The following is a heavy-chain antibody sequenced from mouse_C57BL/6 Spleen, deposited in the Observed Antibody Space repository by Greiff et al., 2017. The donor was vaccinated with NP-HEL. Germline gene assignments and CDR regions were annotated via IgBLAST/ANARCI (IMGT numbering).Heavy chain of an antibody. D-gene: IGHD1-1*01. V-gene: IGHV1-58*01. J-gene: IGHJ2*01. CDR1: GYTFTSYG. CDR2: IYIGNGYT. CDR3: ARRSTVVENYFDY. Sequence: VQLQQSGAELVRPGSSVKMSCKTSGYTFTSYGINWVKQRPGQGLEWIGDIYIGNGYTEYNEKFKGKATLTSDTSSRTAYMQLSSLTSADSAICFCARRSTVVENYFDYWGQGTTLTVSS.